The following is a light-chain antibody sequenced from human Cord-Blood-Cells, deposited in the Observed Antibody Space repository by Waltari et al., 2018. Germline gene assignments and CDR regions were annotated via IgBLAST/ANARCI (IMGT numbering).Light chain of an antibody. CDR1: QSVSSY. CDR3: QQRSNWPLT. CDR2: DAS. Sequence: EIVLTRSPATLSLSPGERATLSCMASQSVSSYLAWYQQKPGQAPRLLIYDASNRATGIPARFSGSGSGTDFTLTISSLVPEDFAVYYCQQRSNWPLTFGGGTKVEIK. V-gene: IGKV3-11*01. J-gene: IGKJ4*01.